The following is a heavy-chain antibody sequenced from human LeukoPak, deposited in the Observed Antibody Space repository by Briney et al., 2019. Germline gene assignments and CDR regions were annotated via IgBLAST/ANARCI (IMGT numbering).Heavy chain of an antibody. Sequence: GGSLRLSCAASGFTFSSYGMHWVRQAPGKGLEWVAFIRYDGSNKYYADSVKGRFTISRDNSKNTLYLQMNSLRAEDTAVYYCAREGEIVVVPVALDYWGQGTLVTVSS. CDR3: AREGEIVVVPVALDY. CDR1: GFTFSSYG. V-gene: IGHV3-30*02. CDR2: IRYDGSNK. D-gene: IGHD2-2*01. J-gene: IGHJ4*02.